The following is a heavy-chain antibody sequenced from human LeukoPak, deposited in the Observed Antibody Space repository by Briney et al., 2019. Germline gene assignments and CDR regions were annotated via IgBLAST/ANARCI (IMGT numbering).Heavy chain of an antibody. V-gene: IGHV3-7*01. Sequence: PGGSLRLSCAASGFTFSPYWISWVRQAPGKGLEWVANIKEDGSEKYYVDSVKGRFTISRDNAKNSLYLQMNSLRAEDTAVYYCAGDAVIYDYWGQGTLVTVSS. CDR1: GFTFSPYW. D-gene: IGHD3-10*01. CDR3: AGDAVIYDY. J-gene: IGHJ4*02. CDR2: IKEDGSEK.